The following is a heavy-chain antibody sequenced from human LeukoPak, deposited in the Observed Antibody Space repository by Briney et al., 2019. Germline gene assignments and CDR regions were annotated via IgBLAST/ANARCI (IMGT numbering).Heavy chain of an antibody. V-gene: IGHV5-51*01. J-gene: IGHJ5*02. CDR3: ARPLNVGDIAAAGMDPAWFDP. Sequence: GESVKISCKGSGYSFTSYWIGWVRQMPGKGLEWMGIIYPGDSDTRYSPSFQGQVTISADKSISTAYLQWSSLKASDTAMYYCARPLNVGDIAAAGMDPAWFDPWGQGTLVTVSS. CDR2: IYPGDSDT. CDR1: GYSFTSYW. D-gene: IGHD6-13*01.